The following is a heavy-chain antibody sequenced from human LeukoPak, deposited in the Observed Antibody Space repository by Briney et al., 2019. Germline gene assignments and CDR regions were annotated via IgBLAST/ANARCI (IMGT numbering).Heavy chain of an antibody. CDR1: GFTFSSYG. J-gene: IGHJ4*02. D-gene: IGHD4-11*01. CDR3: AKGDYSNYPLHLDY. V-gene: IGHV3-30*02. Sequence: PGGSLRLSCAASGFTFSSYGIHWVRQAPGKGLEWVAFIWYDGSYKYYADSVKGRLTISRDNSKNTVDLQMNGLRVEDTAVYYCAKGDYSNYPLHLDYWGQGTLVTVSS. CDR2: IWYDGSYK.